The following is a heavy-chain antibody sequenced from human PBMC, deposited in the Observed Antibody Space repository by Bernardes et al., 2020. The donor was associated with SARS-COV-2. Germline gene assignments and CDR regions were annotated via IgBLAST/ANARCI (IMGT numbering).Heavy chain of an antibody. V-gene: IGHV1-18*01. CDR3: ARVGQLLWGNYYYYGMDV. Sequence: ASVKVSCKASGYTFTSYGISWVRQAPGQGLEWMGWISAYNGNTNYAQKLQGRVTMTTDTSTSTAYMELRSLRSDDTAVYYCARVGQLLWGNYYYYGMDVWGQGTTVTVSS. D-gene: IGHD2-2*01. CDR1: GYTFTSYG. CDR2: ISAYNGNT. J-gene: IGHJ6*02.